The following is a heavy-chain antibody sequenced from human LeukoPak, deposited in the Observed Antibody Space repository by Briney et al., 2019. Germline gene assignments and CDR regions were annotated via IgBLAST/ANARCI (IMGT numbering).Heavy chain of an antibody. CDR1: GVIFNNYG. V-gene: IGHV3-30*18. Sequence: GGSLRLSCAASGVIFNNYGMHWGREPPGKGLEGVAIISSDGINKYSADYVKGRFTISRDNSKNTLYLQMNSLTPKDTPVSYCAKERQDYYDNRGYFDFDYWGQGTLVTVSS. CDR3: AKERQDYYDNRGYFDFDY. D-gene: IGHD3-22*01. CDR2: ISSDGINK. J-gene: IGHJ4*02.